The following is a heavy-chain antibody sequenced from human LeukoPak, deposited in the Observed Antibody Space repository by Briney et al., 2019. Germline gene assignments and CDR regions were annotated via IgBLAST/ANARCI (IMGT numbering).Heavy chain of an antibody. D-gene: IGHD6-19*01. CDR1: GFTFGDYA. V-gene: IGHV3-49*03. CDR2: IRSIAYGGTT. Sequence: GGSLRLSCTASGFTFGDYAMSWFRQAPGKGLEWVGFIRSIAYGGTTEYAASVKGRFTISRDDSKSIAYLQMNSLKTEDTAVYYCTRGPYSSGWYEEGYWGQGTLVTVSS. CDR3: TRGPYSSGWYEEGY. J-gene: IGHJ4*02.